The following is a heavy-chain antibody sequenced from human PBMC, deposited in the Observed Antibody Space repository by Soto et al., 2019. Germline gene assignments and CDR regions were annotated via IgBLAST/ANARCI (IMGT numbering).Heavy chain of an antibody. CDR1: GFTFSGYQ. CDR2: INSAGIST. CDR3: ASGASTPGDY. J-gene: IGHJ4*02. V-gene: IGHV3-74*01. Sequence: EVQLVESGGGLVQPGGSLRLSCAASGFTFSGYQMHRVRQAPGKGLVWVSRINSAGISTSYADSVKGRFTISRDNAKNTLYLQVTRLRADDTAVYYCASGASTPGDYRGQGTLVTVSS.